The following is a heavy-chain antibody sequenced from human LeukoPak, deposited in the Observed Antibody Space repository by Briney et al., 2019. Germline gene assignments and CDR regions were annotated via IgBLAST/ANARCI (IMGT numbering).Heavy chain of an antibody. V-gene: IGHV5-51*01. J-gene: IGHJ4*02. Sequence: GESLKISCRGSGYKYSSQWIAWVRQMPGKGLEWMGIIHPGDSNTRYSPSFQGQVTISSDKSINTAYLQWSSLRASDTAMYYCARWVTTTPNFDYWGQGTLVTVSS. D-gene: IGHD4-17*01. CDR2: IHPGDSNT. CDR1: GYKYSSQW. CDR3: ARWVTTTPNFDY.